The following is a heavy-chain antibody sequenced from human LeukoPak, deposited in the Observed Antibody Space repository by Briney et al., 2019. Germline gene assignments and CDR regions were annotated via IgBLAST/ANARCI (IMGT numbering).Heavy chain of an antibody. J-gene: IGHJ5*02. CDR3: AKQSSWSGYSSLNWFDT. D-gene: IGHD3-3*01. V-gene: IGHV3-23*01. Sequence: GGSLRLSCAASGFTFSSYAMSWVRQAPGKGLEWVSSISGSSGTTYYADSVKGRFTISRDNSKNTLYLQMNSLRAEDTALYYCAKQSSWSGYSSLNWFDTWGQGTLVTVSS. CDR1: GFTFSSYA. CDR2: ISGSSGTT.